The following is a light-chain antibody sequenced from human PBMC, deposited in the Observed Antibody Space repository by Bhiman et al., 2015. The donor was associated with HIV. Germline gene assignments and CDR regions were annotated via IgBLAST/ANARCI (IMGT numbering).Light chain of an antibody. CDR1: KLGDKY. V-gene: IGLV3-1*01. CDR3: QAWDNSAVL. CDR2: QDS. J-gene: IGLJ2*01. Sequence: SYELTQPPSVSVSPGQTASITCSGDKLGDKYASWYQQKPGQSPVLVIYQDSKRPSGIPERFSGSNSGNTATLTISGTQAMDEADYYCQAWDNSAVLFGGGTKLAVL.